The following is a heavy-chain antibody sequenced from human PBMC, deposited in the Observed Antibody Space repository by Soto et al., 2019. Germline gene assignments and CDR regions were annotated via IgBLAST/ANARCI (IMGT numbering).Heavy chain of an antibody. Sequence: QLQLQESGSGLLKPSQTLSLTCAVSGGSISSGGYSWSWIRQPPGKGLEWIGYIYHSGSTYYNPSLKSRVTISVDRSKDQFSLKLSSVSGADTAVYYCASGQQLVRNYWGQGTLGTVSS. D-gene: IGHD6-13*01. V-gene: IGHV4-30-2*01. J-gene: IGHJ4*02. CDR3: ASGQQLVRNY. CDR1: GGSISSGGYS. CDR2: IYHSGST.